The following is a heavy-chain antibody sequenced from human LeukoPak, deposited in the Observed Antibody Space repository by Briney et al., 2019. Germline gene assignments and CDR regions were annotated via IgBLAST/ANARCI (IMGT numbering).Heavy chain of an antibody. CDR3: AREYCSSTSCYFDY. CDR2: IYNSGST. CDR1: GGSFSGYY. J-gene: IGHJ4*02. Sequence: SETLSLTCAVYGGSFSGYYWSWIRQPPGKGLEWIGYIYNSGSTNYNPSLKSRVTISVDTSKNQFSLKLSSVTAADTAVYHCAREYCSSTSCYFDYWGQGTLVTVSS. V-gene: IGHV4-59*01. D-gene: IGHD2-2*01.